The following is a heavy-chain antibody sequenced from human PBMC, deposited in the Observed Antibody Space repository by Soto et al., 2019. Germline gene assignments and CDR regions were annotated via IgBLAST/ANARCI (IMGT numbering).Heavy chain of an antibody. CDR3: ERHSLPNWFDP. CDR1: GGSISSYY. J-gene: IGHJ5*02. Sequence: PSETLSLTCTVSGGSISSYYWSWIRQPPGKGLEWIGYIYYSGSTNYNPSLKSRVTISVDTSKNQFSLKLSSVTAAETAVYYCERHSLPNWFDPWGQXSLVTVSS. V-gene: IGHV4-59*08. CDR2: IYYSGST.